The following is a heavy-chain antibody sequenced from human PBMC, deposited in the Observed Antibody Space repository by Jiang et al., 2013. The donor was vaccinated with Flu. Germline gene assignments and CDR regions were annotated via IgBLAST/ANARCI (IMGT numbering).Heavy chain of an antibody. D-gene: IGHD4-17*01. J-gene: IGHJ3*02. CDR1: GFTFSSYA. CDR3: AREGYGDYIERDAFDI. V-gene: IGHV3-30-3*01. CDR2: ISYDGSNK. Sequence: VQLLESGGGVVQPGRSLRLSCAASGFTFSSYAMHWVRQAPGKGLEWVAFISYDGSNKDYGDSVKGRFTISRDNSKNTLYLQMNSLRAEDTAVYYCAREGYGDYIERDAFDI.